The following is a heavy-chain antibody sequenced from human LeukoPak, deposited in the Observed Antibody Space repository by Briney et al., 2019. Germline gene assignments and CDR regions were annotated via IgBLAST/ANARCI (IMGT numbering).Heavy chain of an antibody. Sequence: PGGSLRLSCAASGFTFSNYWMHWVRQAPGKGLLWVSRINNDGSITSYAASVKGRFTISSETASNTLYPRINTLSGEDTAVYYCARDPSAVASYLHYWDQGTLIPVTS. CDR3: ARDPSAVASYLHY. CDR2: INNDGSIT. D-gene: IGHD6-19*01. J-gene: IGHJ4*02. CDR1: GFTFSNYW. V-gene: IGHV3-74*01.